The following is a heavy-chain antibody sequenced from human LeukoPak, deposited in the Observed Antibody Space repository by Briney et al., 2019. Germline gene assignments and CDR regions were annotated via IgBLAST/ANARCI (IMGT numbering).Heavy chain of an antibody. J-gene: IGHJ4*02. CDR1: GFTFSSYA. CDR3: AKEIGYGSGWRDYFDY. D-gene: IGHD6-19*01. CDR2: ISGSGGST. V-gene: IGHV3-23*01. Sequence: PGGSLRLSCAASGFTFSSYAMSWVRQAPGKGLEWVSTISGSGGSTYYADSVKGRFTISRDTSKNTLYLQMNSLRAEDTAVYYCAKEIGYGSGWRDYFDYWGQGTLVTVSS.